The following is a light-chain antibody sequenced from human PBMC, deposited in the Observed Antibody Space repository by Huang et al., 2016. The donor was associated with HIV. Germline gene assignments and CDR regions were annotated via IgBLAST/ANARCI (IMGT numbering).Light chain of an antibody. CDR2: DAS. V-gene: IGKV3-11*01. CDR3: QQRSNWPRT. J-gene: IGKJ2*01. Sequence: EIVLTQSPATLSLSPGDRATLSCRASQSVSSYLAWYQQKPGQAPRLLIYDASKRATGIPARCSGSGSGTDFTLTISSLEPEDFAVYYCQQRSNWPRTFGQGTKLEIK. CDR1: QSVSSY.